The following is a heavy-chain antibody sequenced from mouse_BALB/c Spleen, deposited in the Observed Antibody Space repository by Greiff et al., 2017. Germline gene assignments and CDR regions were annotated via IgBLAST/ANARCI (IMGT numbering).Heavy chain of an antibody. CDR1: GFSLTSYG. J-gene: IGHJ1*01. CDR3: ARNNYRYDEYFDV. Sequence: VKLMESGPGLVQPSQSLSITCTVSGFSLTSYGVHWVRQSPGKGLEWLGVIWSGGSTDYNAAFISRLSISKDNSKSQVFFKMNSLQADDTAIYYCARNNYRYDEYFDVWGAGTTVTVSS. CDR2: IWSGGST. V-gene: IGHV2-4-1*01. D-gene: IGHD2-14*01.